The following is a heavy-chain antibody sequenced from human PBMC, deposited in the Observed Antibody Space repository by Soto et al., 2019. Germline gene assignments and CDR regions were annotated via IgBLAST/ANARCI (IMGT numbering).Heavy chain of an antibody. CDR1: GFTFSSYA. V-gene: IGHV3-30-3*01. Sequence: QVQLVESGGGVVQPGRSLRLSCAASGFTFSSYAMHWVRQAPGKGLEWVAVISYDGSNKYYADSVKGRFTISRDNSKNTLNLQMNSLRAEDTAVYYWARDSSPYRYSGIDSWGQGTLVTVSS. J-gene: IGHJ5*01. D-gene: IGHD1-26*01. CDR3: ARDSSPYRYSGIDS. CDR2: ISYDGSNK.